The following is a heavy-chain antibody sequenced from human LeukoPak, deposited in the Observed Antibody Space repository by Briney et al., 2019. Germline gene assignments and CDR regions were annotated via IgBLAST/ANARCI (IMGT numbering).Heavy chain of an antibody. CDR2: INSDGSTI. V-gene: IGHV3-74*01. D-gene: IGHD1-26*01. CDR3: ARAAYYRFDY. Sequence: GGSLRLSCAASGFTFSSYAMSWVRQAPGKGLEWVARINSDGSTINHADSVRGRFTISRDNAENTLYLQMSSLRAEDTAIYFCARAAYYRFDYWGQGTLVTVSS. J-gene: IGHJ4*02. CDR1: GFTFSSYA.